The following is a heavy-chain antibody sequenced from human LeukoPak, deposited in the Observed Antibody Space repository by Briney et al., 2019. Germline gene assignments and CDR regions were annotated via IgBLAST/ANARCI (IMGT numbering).Heavy chain of an antibody. V-gene: IGHV1-46*01. CDR1: GYTLTRYY. D-gene: IGHD6-19*01. CDR2: IDTNDGTR. CDR3: AGDIAVTGTGYYYGMDV. Sequence: GASVKVSCKASGYTLTRYYMHWVRQAPGQGLEWMGIIDTNDGTRSYAQKFQGRVTMTRDTSTSTVYMELSSLRSEDTALYYCAGDIAVTGTGYYYGMDVWGQGTTVTVSS. J-gene: IGHJ6*02.